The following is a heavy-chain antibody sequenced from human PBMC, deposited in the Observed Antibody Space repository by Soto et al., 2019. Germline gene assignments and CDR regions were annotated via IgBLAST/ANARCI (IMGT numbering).Heavy chain of an antibody. D-gene: IGHD5-12*01. Sequence: SETLSLTCTVSGGSMSSYYWSWIRQPPGKGLEWIGYIYYSGNTNYNPSLKSRVTISVDTSKNQFSLKLSSVTAADTALYYCATASGYDYEPFDYWGQGTLVTV. CDR1: GGSMSSYY. CDR2: IYYSGNT. J-gene: IGHJ4*02. V-gene: IGHV4-59*01. CDR3: ATASGYDYEPFDY.